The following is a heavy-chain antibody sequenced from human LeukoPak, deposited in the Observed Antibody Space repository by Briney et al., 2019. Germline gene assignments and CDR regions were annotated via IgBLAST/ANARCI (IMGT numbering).Heavy chain of an antibody. Sequence: SETLPLTCAVYGASFSTYYWSWIRQPPGKRLEWIGYIHYSGSTNYNPSLESRVTISADTSKNQFFLKLSSMTAADTAVYYCASRATTGAFDIWGQGTMVTVFS. CDR2: IHYSGST. J-gene: IGHJ3*02. CDR1: GASFSTYY. V-gene: IGHV4-59*01. CDR3: ASRATTGAFDI. D-gene: IGHD1-26*01.